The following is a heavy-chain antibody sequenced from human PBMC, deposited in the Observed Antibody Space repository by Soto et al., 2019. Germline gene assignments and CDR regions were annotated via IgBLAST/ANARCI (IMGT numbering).Heavy chain of an antibody. D-gene: IGHD3-22*01. CDR1: GDSISSAGYS. CDR2: IYHSGST. Sequence: QLQLQESGSGLVKPSQTLSLICAVSGDSISSAGYSWSWIRQPPGKGLEWIGYIYHSGSTYYNPSLKSRVTISVDRSKNQFSLKLCSVTAADTAVYYCARALLGYDGSGYYGSGFDYWGQGTLVTVSS. J-gene: IGHJ4*02. CDR3: ARALLGYDGSGYYGSGFDY. V-gene: IGHV4-30-2*01.